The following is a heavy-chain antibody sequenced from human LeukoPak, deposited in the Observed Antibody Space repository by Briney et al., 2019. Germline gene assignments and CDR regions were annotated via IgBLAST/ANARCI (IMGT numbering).Heavy chain of an antibody. Sequence: SETLSLTCTVSGGSISSSTYYWGWIRQPPGKGLEWIGTSYYSGSTYYNPSLKSRVTILVDTSKNQFSLKLSSVTAADTAVYYCARGGPTPRYYYGSGSSKYYYYYGMDVWGQGTTVTVSS. V-gene: IGHV4-39*07. CDR3: ARGGPTPRYYYGSGSSKYYYYYGMDV. CDR1: GGSISSSTYY. D-gene: IGHD3-10*01. CDR2: SYYSGST. J-gene: IGHJ6*02.